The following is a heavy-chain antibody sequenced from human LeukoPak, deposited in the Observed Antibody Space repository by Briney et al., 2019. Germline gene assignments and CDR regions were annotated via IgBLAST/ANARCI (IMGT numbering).Heavy chain of an antibody. Sequence: ASVKVSCKASGGTFSSYAISWVRQAPGQGLEWMGGIIPIFGTANYAQKFQGRVTITTDESTSTAYMELSSLRSEDTAVYYCARVVGGWLRSSLASRFDPWGPRTLVTVSS. V-gene: IGHV1-69*05. D-gene: IGHD5-12*01. J-gene: IGHJ5*02. CDR2: IIPIFGTA. CDR1: GGTFSSYA. CDR3: ARVVGGWLRSSLASRFDP.